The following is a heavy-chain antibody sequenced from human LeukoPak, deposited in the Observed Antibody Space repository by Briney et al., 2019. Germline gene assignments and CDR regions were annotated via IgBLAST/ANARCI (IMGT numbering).Heavy chain of an antibody. CDR2: ISYDGSSK. V-gene: IGHV3-30-3*02. D-gene: IGHD3-10*01. CDR3: AKTFEFKYFDY. CDR1: GFTFSSYV. J-gene: IGHJ4*02. Sequence: GRSLRLSCAASGFTFSSYVMHWVRQAPGKGLEWVAVISYDGSSKYYADSLKGRFTISRDNSKNTLYLQMNSLRAEDTAVYYCAKTFEFKYFDYWGQGTLVTVSS.